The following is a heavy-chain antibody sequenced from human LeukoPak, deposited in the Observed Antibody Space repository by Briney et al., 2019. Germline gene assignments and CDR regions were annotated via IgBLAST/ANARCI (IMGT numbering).Heavy chain of an antibody. J-gene: IGHJ4*02. CDR3: ARSVVLYYFDY. D-gene: IGHD2-2*01. CDR1: GDSMSNYY. CDR2: IHYSGST. V-gene: IGHV4-59*01. Sequence: PSETLSLTCTVSGDSMSNYYWSWIRQPPGKGLEWIGYIHYSGSTSYNPSLKSRVTISEDTSKNQFSLKLSSVTAADTAVYYCARSVVLYYFDYWGQGTLVTVSS.